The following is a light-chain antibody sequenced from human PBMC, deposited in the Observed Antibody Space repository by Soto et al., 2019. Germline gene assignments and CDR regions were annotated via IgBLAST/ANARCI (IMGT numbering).Light chain of an antibody. V-gene: IGLV2-14*01. J-gene: IGLJ1*01. CDR2: EVS. CDR1: SNDIGAYKY. Sequence: QSVLTQPASVSGSPGQSITISCTGSSNDIGAYKYVSWYQQYPGKAPKLIIFEVSNRPSGVSSRFSGSKSGNTASLTIAGLQAEHEADYHCSSYTTGSTLYVFGGGTKLTVL. CDR3: SSYTTGSTLYV.